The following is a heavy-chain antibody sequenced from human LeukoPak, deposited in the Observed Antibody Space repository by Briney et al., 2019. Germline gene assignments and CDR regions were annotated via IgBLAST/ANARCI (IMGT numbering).Heavy chain of an antibody. V-gene: IGHV3-30*03. J-gene: IGHJ5*02. D-gene: IGHD1-26*01. CDR1: GFSFGSYG. CDR2: ISHEGSAK. CDR3: ARGPEVGASWFDP. Sequence: GGSLRLSCAASGFSFGSYGIHWVRQAPGRGLEWVAVISHEGSAKYHADSVKGRFTVSRDNSKNTLYLQMNSLRAEDTAVYYCARGPEVGASWFDPWGQGTLVTVSS.